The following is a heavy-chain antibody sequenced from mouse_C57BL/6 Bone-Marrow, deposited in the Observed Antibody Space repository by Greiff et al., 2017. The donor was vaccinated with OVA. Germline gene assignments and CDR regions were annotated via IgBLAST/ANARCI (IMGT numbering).Heavy chain of an antibody. CDR3: ARGDYYGSSYAWFAY. J-gene: IGHJ3*01. D-gene: IGHD1-1*01. CDR1: GYTFTDHT. CDR2: IYPRDGST. Sequence: SDAELVKPGASVKISCKVSGYTFTDHTIHWMKQRPEQGLEWIGYIYPRDGSTKYNEKFKGKATLTADKSSSTAYMQLNSLTSEDSAVYFCARGDYYGSSYAWFAYWGQGTLVTVSA. V-gene: IGHV1-78*01.